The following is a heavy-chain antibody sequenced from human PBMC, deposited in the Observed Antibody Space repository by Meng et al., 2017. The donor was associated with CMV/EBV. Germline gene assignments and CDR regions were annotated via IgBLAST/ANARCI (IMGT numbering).Heavy chain of an antibody. CDR3: ARDPHFLSRGGLTTTYFDY. J-gene: IGHJ4*02. V-gene: IGHV1-69*10. Sequence: TFSSYAISWVRQAPGQGLEWMGGIIPILGIANYAQKFQGRVTITADKSTSTAYMELSSLRSEDTAVYYCARDPHFLSRGGLTTTYFDYWGQGTLVTVSS. CDR1: TFSSYA. CDR2: IIPILGIA. D-gene: IGHD1-26*01.